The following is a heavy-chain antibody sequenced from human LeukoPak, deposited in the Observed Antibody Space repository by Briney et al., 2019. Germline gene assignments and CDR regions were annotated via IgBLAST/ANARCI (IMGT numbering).Heavy chain of an antibody. V-gene: IGHV3-23*01. D-gene: IGHD2-2*02. J-gene: IGHJ4*02. CDR3: AKWHCVSISCYSWLDY. Sequence: PGGSLRLSCAASGFTFSSYAMSWVRQAPGKGLEWVSVISGSGGSPDNVDSVKGRFTISRDNSKNTLYLQMNSLRAEDTAVYYCAKWHCVSISCYSWLDYWGRGALVTVSS. CDR2: ISGSGGSP. CDR1: GFTFSSYA.